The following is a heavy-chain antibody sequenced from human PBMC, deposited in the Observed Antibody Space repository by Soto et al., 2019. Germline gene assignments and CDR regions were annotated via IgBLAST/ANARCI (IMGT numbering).Heavy chain of an antibody. CDR3: AHRGYGDYPRDNWFDP. D-gene: IGHD4-17*01. J-gene: IGHJ5*02. Sequence: QITLKESGPTLVQTTQTLTLTCTFSVFSLNTGGVGVSCIRQPPGKALEWLALIYWNEDKRYSPSLKRRLTIAKDPSKNQVVRTMTNMDPVDTATYYCAHRGYGDYPRDNWFDPWVQGPLVTVSS. V-gene: IGHV2-5*01. CDR2: IYWNEDK. CDR1: VFSLNTGGVG.